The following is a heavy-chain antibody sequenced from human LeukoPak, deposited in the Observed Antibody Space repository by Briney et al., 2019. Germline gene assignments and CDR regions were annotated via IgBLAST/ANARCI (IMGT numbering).Heavy chain of an antibody. CDR2: IHYSGTT. J-gene: IGHJ3*02. D-gene: IGHD3-16*01. Sequence: SETLSLTCTVSAGSITSNDWSWIRQPPGEGLEWIGYIHYSGTTDYNPSLKSRVTISLDVSKSQFSLSLNSVTAADTAVYYCARERGYAFDIWGQGTMVTVSS. CDR1: AGSITSND. CDR3: ARERGYAFDI. V-gene: IGHV4-59*01.